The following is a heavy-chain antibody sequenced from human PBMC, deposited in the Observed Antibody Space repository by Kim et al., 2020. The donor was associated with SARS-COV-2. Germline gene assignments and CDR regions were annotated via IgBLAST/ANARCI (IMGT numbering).Heavy chain of an antibody. CDR3: ARGPWWAPNYFDY. CDR2: INHSGST. V-gene: IGHV4-34*01. J-gene: IGHJ4*02. D-gene: IGHD2-15*01. Sequence: SETLSLTCAVYGGSFSGYYWSWIRQPPGKGLEWIGEINHSGSTNYNPSLKSRVTISVDTSKNQFSLKLSSVTAADTAVYYCARGPWWAPNYFDYWGQGTLVTVSS. CDR1: GGSFSGYY.